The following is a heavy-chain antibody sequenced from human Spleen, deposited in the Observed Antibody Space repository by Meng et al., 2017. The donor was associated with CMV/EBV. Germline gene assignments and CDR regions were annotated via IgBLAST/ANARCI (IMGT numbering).Heavy chain of an antibody. Sequence: CAVSRGSISTHYWSLIRQAPGKRLEWIGEIDHSGSTNYNPSLKSRVTISVDTPRKQFSLKLRSVTAADTAVYYCARGRSSLGWFDPWGQGSLVTVSS. V-gene: IGHV4-34*01. J-gene: IGHJ5*02. CDR2: IDHSGST. CDR1: RGSISTHY. CDR3: ARGRSSLGWFDP.